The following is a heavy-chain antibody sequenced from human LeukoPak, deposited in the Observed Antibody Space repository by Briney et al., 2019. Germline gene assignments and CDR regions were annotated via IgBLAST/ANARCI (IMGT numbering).Heavy chain of an antibody. Sequence: PGGSLRLSCAASGFTVSSNYMSWVRQAPGKGLEWVSVIYSGGSTYYADSVKGRFTISRDNSKNTLYLQMNSLRAEDTAVYYCARVDYDFWSGYYTYYYMDVWGKGTTVTVSS. CDR1: GFTVSSNY. V-gene: IGHV3-53*01. D-gene: IGHD3-3*01. CDR2: IYSGGST. J-gene: IGHJ6*03. CDR3: ARVDYDFWSGYYTYYYMDV.